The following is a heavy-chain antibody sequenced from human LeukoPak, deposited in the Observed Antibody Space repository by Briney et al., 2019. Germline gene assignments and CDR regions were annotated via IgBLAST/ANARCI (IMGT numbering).Heavy chain of an antibody. Sequence: QPGGSLRLSCAASGFTFSSYAMSWVRQAPGKGLEWVSAISGSGGSTYYADSVKGRFTISRDNSKNTLYLQMNSLRAEDTAVYYCAKSSHPNTAMGVTLDYWGQGTLVTVSS. J-gene: IGHJ4*02. CDR3: AKSSHPNTAMGVTLDY. D-gene: IGHD5-18*01. V-gene: IGHV3-23*01. CDR1: GFTFSSYA. CDR2: ISGSGGST.